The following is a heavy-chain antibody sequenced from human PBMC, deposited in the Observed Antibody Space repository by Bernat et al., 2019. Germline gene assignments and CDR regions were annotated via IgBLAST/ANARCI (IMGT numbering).Heavy chain of an antibody. D-gene: IGHD3-16*01. CDR2: ISSSSSYI. V-gene: IGHV3-21*01. CDR1: GFTFSSYS. CDR3: ARIRGGDFDY. Sequence: EVQLVESGGGLVKPGGSLRLSCTASGFTFSSYSMNWVRQAPGKGLEWVSSISSSSSYIYYADSVKGRFTISRDNAKNSLYLQMNSLRAEDTAVYYCARIRGGDFDYWGQGTLVTVSS. J-gene: IGHJ4*02.